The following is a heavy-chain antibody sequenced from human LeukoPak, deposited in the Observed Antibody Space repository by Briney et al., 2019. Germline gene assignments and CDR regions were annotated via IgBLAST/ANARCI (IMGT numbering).Heavy chain of an antibody. CDR1: SGSISSSNYY. CDR3: ARTLTTLSWFDP. D-gene: IGHD4-17*01. J-gene: IGHJ5*02. Sequence: SETLSLTCTVSSGSISSSNYYWGWIRHPPGTGLEWIGSVYYSGSTYYNPSLKSRVTISVDTSKNQFSLKLTSVTAADTAVYYCARTLTTLSWFDPWGQGTLVTVSS. V-gene: IGHV4-39*07. CDR2: VYYSGST.